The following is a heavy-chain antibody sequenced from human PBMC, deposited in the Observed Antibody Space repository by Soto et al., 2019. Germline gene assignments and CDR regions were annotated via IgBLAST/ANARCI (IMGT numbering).Heavy chain of an antibody. CDR3: AKGVCRTTVTYNWFDP. CDR2: ISGSGGST. J-gene: IGHJ5*02. Sequence: EVQLLESGGGLVQPGGSLRLSCAASGFTFSSYAMSWVRQAPGRGLEWVSAISGSGGSTYYADSVKGRFTISRDNSKNTLYLQMNSLRAEDTAVYYCAKGVCRTTVTYNWFDPWSQGTLVTVSS. D-gene: IGHD4-17*01. V-gene: IGHV3-23*01. CDR1: GFTFSSYA.